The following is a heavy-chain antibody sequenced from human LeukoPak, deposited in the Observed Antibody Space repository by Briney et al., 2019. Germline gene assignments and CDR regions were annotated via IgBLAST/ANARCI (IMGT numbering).Heavy chain of an antibody. Sequence: PGGSLRLSCAASGISFNNYWMHWVRQAPGKGLEWIGYISSSHSTIYYADSMKGRFTISRDNAENTLYLQMINLRAEDTAVYYCARLYYQLLPYFDYWGQGTLVTVAS. V-gene: IGHV3-48*04. CDR1: GISFNNYW. D-gene: IGHD3-10*01. CDR2: ISSSHSTI. J-gene: IGHJ4*02. CDR3: ARLYYQLLPYFDY.